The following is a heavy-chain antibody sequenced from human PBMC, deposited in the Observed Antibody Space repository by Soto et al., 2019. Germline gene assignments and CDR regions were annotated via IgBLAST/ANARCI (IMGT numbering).Heavy chain of an antibody. CDR2: IIPIFGTA. D-gene: IGHD3-22*01. V-gene: IGHV1-69*13. CDR1: GGTFSSYA. CDR3: ARPSYYYDSRDDAFDI. Sequence: SVKVSCKASGGTFSSYAISWVRQAPGQGLEWMGGIIPIFGTANYAQKFQGRVTITADESTSTAYMELSSLRSEDTAVYYCARPSYYYDSRDDAFDIWGQGTMVTVSS. J-gene: IGHJ3*02.